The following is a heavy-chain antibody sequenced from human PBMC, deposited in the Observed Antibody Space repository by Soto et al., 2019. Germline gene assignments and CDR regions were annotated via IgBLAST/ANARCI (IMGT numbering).Heavy chain of an antibody. D-gene: IGHD5-18*01. CDR2: ITSGSTYI. J-gene: IGHJ4*02. CDR3: ARAPPVDTAMLDY. Sequence: GGSLRLSCVGSGFTFSTYRMNWVRQAPGKGLKWVSSITSGSTYIYYADSVKGRFTISRDNAKNSLYLQMNSLRAEDTAVYYCARAPPVDTAMLDYWGQGARVTVSS. CDR1: GFTFSTYR. V-gene: IGHV3-21*01.